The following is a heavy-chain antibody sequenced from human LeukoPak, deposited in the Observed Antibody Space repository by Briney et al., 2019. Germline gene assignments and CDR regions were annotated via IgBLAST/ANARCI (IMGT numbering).Heavy chain of an antibody. J-gene: IGHJ4*02. CDR3: VRDFGGPSDY. CDR2: INEDGRTI. D-gene: IGHD4-23*01. V-gene: IGHV3-74*01. CDR1: GFTTSSYW. Sequence: PGGSLRLSCVASGFTTSSYWMHWVRQVPGMGLVWVSRINEDGRTINYADSVGGRFTISRDYATNTITLQMNSLRAEDTAVYHCVRDFGGPSDYWGQGTLVTVAS.